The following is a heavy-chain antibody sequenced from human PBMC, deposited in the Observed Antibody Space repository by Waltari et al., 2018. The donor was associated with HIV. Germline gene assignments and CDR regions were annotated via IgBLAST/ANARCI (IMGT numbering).Heavy chain of an antibody. CDR3: ANTSFYYSSGYYTWGGVGY. J-gene: IGHJ4*02. Sequence: QITLKESGPTLVKPTQTLTLTCTFSGFSLSTSGVGVGWIRQPPRKALEWISLIYWNDDKPYSAPLKSRLTITKDTSKNQVVLTMTNMDHVDTATYYCANTSFYYSSGYYTWGGVGYWGQGTLVTVSS. CDR1: GFSLSTSGVG. CDR2: IYWNDDK. D-gene: IGHD3-22*01. V-gene: IGHV2-5*01.